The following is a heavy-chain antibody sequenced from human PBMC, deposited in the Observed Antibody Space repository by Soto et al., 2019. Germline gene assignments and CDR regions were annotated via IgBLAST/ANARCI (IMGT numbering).Heavy chain of an antibody. CDR3: ARDRASIVATKNEYYFDY. V-gene: IGHV4-59*01. J-gene: IGHJ4*02. Sequence: SETLSLTCTVSGGSISSYYWSWIRQPPGKGLEWIGYIYYSGSTNYNPSLKSRVTISVDTSKNQFSLKLSSVTAADTSVYYCARDRASIVATKNEYYFDYWGQGTLVTVSS. CDR2: IYYSGST. CDR1: GGSISSYY. D-gene: IGHD5-12*01.